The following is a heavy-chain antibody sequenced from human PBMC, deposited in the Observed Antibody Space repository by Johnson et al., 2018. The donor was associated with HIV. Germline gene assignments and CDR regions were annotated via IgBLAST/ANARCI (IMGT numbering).Heavy chain of an antibody. Sequence: VQLVESGGGVVQPGRSLRLSCAVSGFTFSSYAMHWVRQAPGKGLEWVTVISYDGSNKYYADSVKGRFTISRDNSKNTLYLQMNSLRAEDTAVYYCARDRYCSGGSCYLRSRADAFDIWGQGTMVTVSS. CDR1: GFTFSSYA. J-gene: IGHJ3*02. V-gene: IGHV3-30*04. CDR3: ARDRYCSGGSCYLRSRADAFDI. CDR2: ISYDGSNK. D-gene: IGHD2-15*01.